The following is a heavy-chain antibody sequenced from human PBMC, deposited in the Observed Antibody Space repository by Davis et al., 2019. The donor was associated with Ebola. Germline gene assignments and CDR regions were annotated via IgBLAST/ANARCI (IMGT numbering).Heavy chain of an antibody. CDR1: GYSFTNYG. D-gene: IGHD1-1*01. V-gene: IGHV1-18*01. CDR2: INPHNNNT. Sequence: AASVKVSCKASGYSFTNYGVNWVRQAPGQGLEWMGWINPHNNNTNYAQNVQGRVTMTTDTSTSTAYMEVGSLRSDDTAVYYCARAQFPTTSDYWGQGTLVTVSS. J-gene: IGHJ4*02. CDR3: ARAQFPTTSDY.